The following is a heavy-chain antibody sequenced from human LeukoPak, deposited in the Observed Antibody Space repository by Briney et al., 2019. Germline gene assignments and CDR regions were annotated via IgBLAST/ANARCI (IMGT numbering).Heavy chain of an antibody. CDR3: ARFPGSAEYRHYYYMDV. J-gene: IGHJ6*03. D-gene: IGHD2-15*01. CDR1: GGSISSYY. CDR2: MSYSGST. V-gene: IGHV4-59*01. Sequence: SETLSLTCTVSGGSISSYYWSWIRQPPGKGLEWIGYMSYSGSTNYNPSLKSRVTISLDTSKNQFSLKLSSVTAADTAVYYCARFPGSAEYRHYYYMDVWGKGTTVTVSS.